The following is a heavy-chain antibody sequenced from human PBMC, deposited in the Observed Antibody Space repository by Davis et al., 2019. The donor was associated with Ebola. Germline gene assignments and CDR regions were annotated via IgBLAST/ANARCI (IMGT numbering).Heavy chain of an antibody. D-gene: IGHD6-19*01. Sequence: PGGSLRLSCAASGFTFSSYSMNWVRQAPGQVLPLVSSISSSSSYIYYADSVKGRFTISRDNAKNSLYLQMNSLRAEDTAVYYCARGGVYSSGWSYGMDVWGQGTTVTVSS. J-gene: IGHJ6*02. CDR2: ISSSSSYI. V-gene: IGHV3-21*01. CDR1: GFTFSSYS. CDR3: ARGGVYSSGWSYGMDV.